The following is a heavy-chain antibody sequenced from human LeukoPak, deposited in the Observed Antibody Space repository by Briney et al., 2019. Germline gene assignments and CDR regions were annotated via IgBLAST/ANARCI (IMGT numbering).Heavy chain of an antibody. Sequence: GRSLRLSCATSGFTFSRYAMQWVRQAPGKGLEWVAVISSDGNLIFYADSVKGRFTISRDNSKNTVYLQMNSLGAEDTAVFYCAREEYDYALGALDVWGQGTTVSVSS. J-gene: IGHJ6*02. D-gene: IGHD4/OR15-4a*01. CDR2: ISSDGNLI. CDR1: GFTFSRYA. V-gene: IGHV3-30*04. CDR3: AREEYDYALGALDV.